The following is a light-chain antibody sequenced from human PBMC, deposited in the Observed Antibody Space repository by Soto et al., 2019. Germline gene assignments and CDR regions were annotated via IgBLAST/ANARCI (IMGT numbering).Light chain of an antibody. J-gene: IGLJ2*01. V-gene: IGLV2-14*01. Sequence: QSALTQPATVSGSPGQSITISCTGTSDDVGGHNYVSWYQQHPGKAPKLIIYDVSNRPSGVSNRFSGSKSGNTASLTISGLQAEDEADYYCSSYASSSTVVFGGGTKLTVL. CDR3: SSYASSSTVV. CDR1: SDDVGGHNY. CDR2: DVS.